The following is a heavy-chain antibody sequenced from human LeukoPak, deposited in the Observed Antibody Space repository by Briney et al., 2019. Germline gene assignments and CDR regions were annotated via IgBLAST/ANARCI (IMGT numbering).Heavy chain of an antibody. D-gene: IGHD5-12*01. J-gene: IGHJ4*02. CDR1: GFTFSSYV. V-gene: IGHV3-30*04. CDR3: ARVGLDRRGYSGYESFDY. CDR2: ISYDGSNE. Sequence: GGSLRLSCAASGFTFSSYVMHWVRQAPGKGLEWVAIISYDGSNEYYADSVKGRFTISRDNSKNTLYLQMNSLRAADTAVYYCARVGLDRRGYSGYESFDYWGQGTLVTVSS.